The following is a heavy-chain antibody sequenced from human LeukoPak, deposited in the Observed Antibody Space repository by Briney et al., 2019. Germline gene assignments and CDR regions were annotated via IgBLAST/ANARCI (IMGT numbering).Heavy chain of an antibody. Sequence: PGGSLRLSCAASGFTFSNYAMSWVRQAPGKGLEWVSSISDSGGNTYYADSVKGRFTISRDNAKNSLYLQMSNLRAEDTAVYFCARGGGLDVWGQGATVTVSS. CDR1: GFTFSNYA. CDR2: ISDSGGNT. CDR3: ARGGGLDV. D-gene: IGHD3-16*01. J-gene: IGHJ6*02. V-gene: IGHV3-23*01.